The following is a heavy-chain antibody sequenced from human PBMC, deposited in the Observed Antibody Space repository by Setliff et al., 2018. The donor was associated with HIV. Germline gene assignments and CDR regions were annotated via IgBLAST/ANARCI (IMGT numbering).Heavy chain of an antibody. CDR2: MNPKSGVS. J-gene: IGHJ4*02. CDR3: ATDDYNGDSFDN. V-gene: IGHV1-8*01. Sequence: ASVKVSCKASGPGFTNVDIHWLRRATGQGLEWMGWMNPKSGVSGYAEKFHGRVTMTRDTSISTAYMEVSNLRSDDTAVYYCATDDYNGDSFDNWGQGTLVTVSS. CDR1: GPGFTNVD. D-gene: IGHD4-4*01.